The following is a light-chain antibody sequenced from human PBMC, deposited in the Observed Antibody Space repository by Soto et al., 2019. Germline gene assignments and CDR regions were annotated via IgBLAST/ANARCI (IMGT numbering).Light chain of an antibody. CDR1: QGISSY. J-gene: IGKJ1*01. CDR2: AAS. CDR3: QQLNSYS. Sequence: DIQLTQSPSFLSASVGDRVTITCRASQGISSYLAWYQQKPGKAPKLLIYAASTLQSGVPSRFSGSGSGTEFTLTISSLQPEDFATYYCQQLNSYSFGQVTKVEIK. V-gene: IGKV1-9*01.